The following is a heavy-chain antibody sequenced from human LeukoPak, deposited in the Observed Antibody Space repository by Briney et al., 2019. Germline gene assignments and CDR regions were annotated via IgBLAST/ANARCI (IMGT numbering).Heavy chain of an antibody. CDR1: GYTFTSHG. J-gene: IGHJ6*02. CDR2: ISADNGNT. CDR3: ARAVAVDYYYYGMDV. Sequence: GASVTVSCKASGYTFTSHGITWVRQAPGQGLEWMGWISADNGNTTYAQKFQGRVTMTTDTSTTTAYMELRSLRSDDTAVYYCARAVAVDYYYYGMDVWGQGTTVTVSS. D-gene: IGHD6-19*01. V-gene: IGHV1-18*04.